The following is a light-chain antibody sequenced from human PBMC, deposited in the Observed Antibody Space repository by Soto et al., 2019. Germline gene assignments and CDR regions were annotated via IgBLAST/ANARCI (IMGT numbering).Light chain of an antibody. CDR2: WAY. V-gene: IGKV4-1*01. CDR3: QQYYSPPTL. Sequence: DIVMTQSPDSLTVSLGERATINCKSSQSVFYSTNNNNYLAWYQQKPGQPPKLLMYWAYTRESGVPDRFSGSGSGTDFTLTIRSLQAEDVAVYYCQQYYSPPTLFGPGTTVDIK. J-gene: IGKJ3*01. CDR1: QSVFYSTNNNNY.